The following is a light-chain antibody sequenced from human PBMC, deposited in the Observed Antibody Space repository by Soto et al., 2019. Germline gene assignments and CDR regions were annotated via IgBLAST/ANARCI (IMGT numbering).Light chain of an antibody. CDR1: NRDVGGYNY. CDR2: EVT. CDR3: SSYSSSSALDVX. V-gene: IGLV2-14*01. J-gene: IGLJ2*01. Sequence: QSVLAQPASVSGSPGQSITISCAGTNRDVGGYNYVSWYQQYPGKAPKLIIYEVTYRPSGVSNRFSGSKSGNTASLTISGLQAEDEADYYCSSYSSSSALDVXFGGGXKLTV.